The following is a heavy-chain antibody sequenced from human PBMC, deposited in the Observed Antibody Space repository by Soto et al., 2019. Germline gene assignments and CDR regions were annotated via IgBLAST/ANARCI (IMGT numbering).Heavy chain of an antibody. J-gene: IGHJ3*02. D-gene: IGHD3-16*02. Sequence: QVQLQQWGAGLLKPSETLSLTCAVYGGSFSGYYWSWIRQPPGKGLEWIGEINHSGSTNYNPSLKSRVPISVDTSKNQFSLKLSSVAAADTAVYYCARGLMITFGGVIVRSAFDIWGQGTMVTVSS. CDR1: GGSFSGYY. CDR2: INHSGST. CDR3: ARGLMITFGGVIVRSAFDI. V-gene: IGHV4-34*01.